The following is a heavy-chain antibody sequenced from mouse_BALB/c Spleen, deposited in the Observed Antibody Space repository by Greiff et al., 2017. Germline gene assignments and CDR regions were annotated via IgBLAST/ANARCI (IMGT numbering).Heavy chain of an antibody. CDR1: GYTFTSYW. J-gene: IGHJ2*01. Sequence: EVQVVESGTVLARPGASVKMSCKASGYTFTSYWMHWVKQRPGQGLEWIGAIYPGNSDTSYNQKFKGKAKLTAVTSTSTAYMELSSLTNEDSAVYYCTPYYYGSSYNYWGQGTTLTVSS. CDR2: IYPGNSDT. CDR3: TPYYYGSSYNY. V-gene: IGHV1-5*01. D-gene: IGHD1-1*01.